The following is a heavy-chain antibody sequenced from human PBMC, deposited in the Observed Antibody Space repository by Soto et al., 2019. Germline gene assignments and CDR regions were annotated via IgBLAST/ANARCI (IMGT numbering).Heavy chain of an antibody. CDR3: ARDSPPPRE. Sequence: QVQLVQSGAEVKKPGASVRVSCKASGYTFASYAISWVRQAPGQGLEWMGWISAYNGNTNYAHKLQGRVTMTTDTSPSTAYRELRSLRSDDTAVYYCARDSPPPREWGQGTLVTVSS. V-gene: IGHV1-18*01. CDR2: ISAYNGNT. J-gene: IGHJ4*02. CDR1: GYTFASYA.